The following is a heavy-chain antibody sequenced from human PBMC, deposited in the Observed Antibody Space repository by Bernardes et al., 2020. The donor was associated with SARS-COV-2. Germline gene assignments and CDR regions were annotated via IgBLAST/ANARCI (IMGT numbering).Heavy chain of an antibody. V-gene: IGHV4-31*03. J-gene: IGHJ3*02. CDR1: GGSISSGGYY. D-gene: IGHD4-17*01. CDR2: IYYSGST. Sequence: SETLSLTCTVSGGSISSGGYYWSWIRQHPGKGLEWIGYIYYSGSTYYNPSLKSRVTISVDTSKNQFSLKLSSVTAADTAVYYCASRGTTVVTPDAFDIWGQGTMVTVSS. CDR3: ASRGTTVVTPDAFDI.